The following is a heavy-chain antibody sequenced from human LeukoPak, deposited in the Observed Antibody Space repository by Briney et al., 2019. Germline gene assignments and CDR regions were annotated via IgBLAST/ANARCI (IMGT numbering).Heavy chain of an antibody. CDR1: GFTFSSYG. D-gene: IGHD2-2*01. CDR2: IRYDGSNK. Sequence: PGGSLRLSCAASGFTFSSYGMPWVRQAPGKGLEWVAFIRYDGSNKYYADSVKGRFTISRDNSKNTLYLQMNSLRAEDTAVYYCAKGLLTRCSSTSCYDAFDIWGQGTMVTVSS. V-gene: IGHV3-30*02. CDR3: AKGLLTRCSSTSCYDAFDI. J-gene: IGHJ3*02.